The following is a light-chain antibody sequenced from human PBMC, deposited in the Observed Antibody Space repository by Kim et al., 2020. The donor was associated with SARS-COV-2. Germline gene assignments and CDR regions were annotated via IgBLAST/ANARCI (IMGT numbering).Light chain of an antibody. Sequence: SASVGDRVTITCRASQGISNYVAWYQQKAGKVPKLLIYAASTLQSGVPSRFSGSGSGTDFTLTISGLQPEDVATYYCQKYDSARTFGRGTKVDIK. CDR1: QGISNY. J-gene: IGKJ1*01. CDR3: QKYDSART. V-gene: IGKV1-27*01. CDR2: AAS.